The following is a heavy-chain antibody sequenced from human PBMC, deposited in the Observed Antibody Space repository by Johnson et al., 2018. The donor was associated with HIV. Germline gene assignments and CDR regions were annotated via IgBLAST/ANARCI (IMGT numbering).Heavy chain of an antibody. J-gene: IGHJ3*01. CDR1: GFTFDDYA. Sequence: VQLVESGGVVAQPGGSLRLSCVASGFTFDDYAMHWVRQAPGKGLEWVSLITWDGGSTFYADSVKGRFTISRDISKNSLYLQMNSLRAEATAVYYCASVNSGAFNFWGQGTMVTVSS. CDR2: ITWDGGST. D-gene: IGHD3-10*01. V-gene: IGHV3-43D*03. CDR3: ASVNSGAFNF.